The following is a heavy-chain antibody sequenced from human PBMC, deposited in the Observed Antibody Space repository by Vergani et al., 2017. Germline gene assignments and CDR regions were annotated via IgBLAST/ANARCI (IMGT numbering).Heavy chain of an antibody. V-gene: IGHV3-23*01. D-gene: IGHD3-3*01. Sequence: EVQLLESGGGLVQPGGSLRLSCAASGFTFSSYAMSWVRQAPGKGLEWVSAISGSGGSTYYADSVKGRFTISRDNSKNTLYLQMNSLRAEDTAVYYCAKDSDYDFWRGALFDPWGQGTLVTVSS. J-gene: IGHJ5*02. CDR2: ISGSGGST. CDR1: GFTFSSYA. CDR3: AKDSDYDFWRGALFDP.